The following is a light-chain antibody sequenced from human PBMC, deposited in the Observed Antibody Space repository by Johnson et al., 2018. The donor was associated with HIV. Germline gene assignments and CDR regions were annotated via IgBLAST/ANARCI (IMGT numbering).Light chain of an antibody. Sequence: QSVLTQPPSMSAAPGQQVTISCSGSSSNIGNNYVSWYQQLPGTAPKLLIYDNNKRPSGIPDRFSGSKSGTSATLDFTGLPTGDEADYYCATWDNSLKGVFGTGTTVTVL. V-gene: IGLV1-51*01. CDR3: ATWDNSLKGV. CDR2: DNN. CDR1: SSNIGNNY. J-gene: IGLJ1*01.